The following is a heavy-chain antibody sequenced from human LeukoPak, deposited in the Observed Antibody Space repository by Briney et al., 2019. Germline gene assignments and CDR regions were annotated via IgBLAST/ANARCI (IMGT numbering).Heavy chain of an antibody. CDR2: IYYSGST. J-gene: IGHJ4*02. V-gene: IGHV4-59*08. D-gene: IGHD3-3*01. Sequence: SETLSLTCTVSGASISSYYWSWIRQPPGKGLEWIGYIYYSGSTEYNPSLTSRVTISLDTSKNQFSLKLSSVTAADTAVYYCARRRGDFWSDYYAFDSWGQGTLVTISS. CDR3: ARRRGDFWSDYYAFDS. CDR1: GASISSYY.